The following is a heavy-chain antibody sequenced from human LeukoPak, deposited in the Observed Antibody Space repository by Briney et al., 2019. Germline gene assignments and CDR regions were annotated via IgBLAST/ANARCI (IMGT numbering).Heavy chain of an antibody. CDR3: ARTPRLLSYNWFDP. J-gene: IGHJ5*02. Sequence: SETLSLTCAVYGGSFSGYYWSWIRQPPGKGLEWIGGINHSGSTNYNPSLKSRVTISVDTSKNQFSLKLSSVTAADTAVYYCARTPRLLSYNWFDPWGQGTLVTVSS. CDR1: GGSFSGYY. CDR2: INHSGST. V-gene: IGHV4-34*01. D-gene: IGHD2-15*01.